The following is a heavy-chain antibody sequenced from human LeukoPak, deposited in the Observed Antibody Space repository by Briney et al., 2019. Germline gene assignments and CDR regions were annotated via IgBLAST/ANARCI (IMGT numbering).Heavy chain of an antibody. CDR1: GFTFSDYY. CDR2: MSTTGYTI. J-gene: IGHJ3*01. V-gene: IGHV3-11*04. Sequence: GGSLRLSCVASGFTFSDYYMSWIRQAPGKGLEWVSYMSTTGYTIYYADSVKGRFTISRDNAKNSLYLQMNSLRAEDTAVYYCARVTESDYGGWGQGTMVTVSS. D-gene: IGHD3-16*01. CDR3: ARVTESDYGG.